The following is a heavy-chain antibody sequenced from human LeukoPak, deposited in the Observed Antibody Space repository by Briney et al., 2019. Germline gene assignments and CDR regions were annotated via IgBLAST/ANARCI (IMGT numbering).Heavy chain of an antibody. D-gene: IGHD1-26*01. CDR1: GFTFSSYA. CDR2: ISGSGGST. CDR3: TACRIVGATVDY. Sequence: PGGSLRPSCAASGFTFSSYAMSWVRQAPGKGLEWVSAISGSGGSTYYADSAKGRFTISRDNSKNTLYLQMNSLRAEDTAVYCCTACRIVGATVDYWGQGTLVTVSS. J-gene: IGHJ4*02. V-gene: IGHV3-23*01.